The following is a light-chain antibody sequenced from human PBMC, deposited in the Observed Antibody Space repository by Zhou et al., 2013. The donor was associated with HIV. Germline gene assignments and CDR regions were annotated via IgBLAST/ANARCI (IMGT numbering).Light chain of an antibody. CDR1: HDIESY. Sequence: GKRVTITCRASHDIESYLAWYQQRPGKAPKLLIYAASTLQSGVPSRFSGSGSGTDFTLTISSLQPEDFATYYCQQLNSYPRITFGPGTKVDIK. CDR3: QQLNSYPRIT. V-gene: IGKV1-9*01. CDR2: AAS. J-gene: IGKJ3*01.